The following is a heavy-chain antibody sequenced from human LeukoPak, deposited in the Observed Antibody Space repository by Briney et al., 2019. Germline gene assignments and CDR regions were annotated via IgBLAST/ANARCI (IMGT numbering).Heavy chain of an antibody. CDR2: ISSGSGYI. CDR3: ARARPYGSGSYYPTYYFDY. D-gene: IGHD3-10*01. CDR1: RFTFSSYS. J-gene: IGHJ4*02. V-gene: IGHV3-21*01. Sequence: GGSLRLSCAASRFTFSSYSMSWVRQAPGKGLEWVSSISSGSGYIYYADSVKGRFTISRDNAKNSLYLQMNSLRAEDTAVYYCARARPYGSGSYYPTYYFDYWGQGTLVTVSS.